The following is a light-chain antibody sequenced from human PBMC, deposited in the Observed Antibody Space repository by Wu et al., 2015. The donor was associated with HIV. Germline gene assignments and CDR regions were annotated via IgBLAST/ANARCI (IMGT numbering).Light chain of an antibody. V-gene: IGKV1-39*01. Sequence: DIQMTQSPSSLSASVGDRVTITCRASQSVRKYVNWFQQKPGKVPKLLIYDASTLRTGVPSRFSGSGSGTDFTLITSSLQPDDFATYYCQQSRPTWTFGQGTKVDIK. CDR1: QSVRKY. J-gene: IGKJ1*01. CDR2: DAS. CDR3: QQSRPTWT.